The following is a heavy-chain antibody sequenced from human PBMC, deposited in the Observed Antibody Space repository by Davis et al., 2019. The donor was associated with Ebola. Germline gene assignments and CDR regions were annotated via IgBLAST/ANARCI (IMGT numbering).Heavy chain of an antibody. V-gene: IGHV4-30-4*01. J-gene: IGHJ4*02. CDR2: IYDSGTT. CDR1: GDSISSGDNY. Sequence: SETLSLTCTVSGDSISSGDNYWSWIRQPPGKGLEYIGYIYDSGTTYYNPSLKSRVTISVDTSKNQFSLKLSSVTAADTAVYYCASAPPTYYYDSSGYYSLFGPPDYWGQGTLVTVSS. D-gene: IGHD3-22*01. CDR3: ASAPPTYYYDSSGYYSLFGPPDY.